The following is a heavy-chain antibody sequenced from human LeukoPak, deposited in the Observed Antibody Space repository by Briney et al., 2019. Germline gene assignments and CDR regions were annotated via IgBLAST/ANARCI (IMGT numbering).Heavy chain of an antibody. CDR2: IYTSGST. Sequence: PSETLSLTCTVSGGSISSGSYYWSWIRQPAGKGLEWIGRIYTSGSTNYNPSLKSRVTISVDTSKNQFSLKLSSVTAADTAVYYCARLLGPRYSYGRWVFDYWGQGTLVTVSS. J-gene: IGHJ4*02. D-gene: IGHD5-18*01. CDR1: GGSISSGSYY. CDR3: ARLLGPRYSYGRWVFDY. V-gene: IGHV4-61*02.